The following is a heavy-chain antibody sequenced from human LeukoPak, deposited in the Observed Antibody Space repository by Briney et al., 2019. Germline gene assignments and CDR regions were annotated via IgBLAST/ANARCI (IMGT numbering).Heavy chain of an antibody. V-gene: IGHV3-11*04. CDR2: ISSSSGAF. D-gene: IGHD3-22*01. CDR3: ARAGISGYFYPNEYFNH. J-gene: IGHJ1*01. Sequence: GGSLRLSCVGSGFNFDDYYMSWIRQAPGKGLEWVSYISSSSGAFYYSDSVKGRFTISRDNAKNSLYLQMNSLKVEDSAVYYCARAGISGYFYPNEYFNHWGPGTHVAVSS. CDR1: GFNFDDYY.